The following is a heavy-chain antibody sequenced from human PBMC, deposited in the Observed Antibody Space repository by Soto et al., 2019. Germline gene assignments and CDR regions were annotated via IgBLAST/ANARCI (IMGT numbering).Heavy chain of an antibody. CDR2: IYYSGST. V-gene: IGHV4-30-4*01. D-gene: IGHD6-6*01. CDR3: ARVGSSIAFRRLDY. J-gene: IGHJ4*02. Sequence: TWTVLGGSIVSGDYCWSWKHKTPGKGLEWIGYIYYSGSTYYTPSIKRRVTISLDTSKNQFSLKLSSVTAADTVVYYCARVGSSIAFRRLDYSGQGPLVTVSS. CDR1: GGSIVSGDYC.